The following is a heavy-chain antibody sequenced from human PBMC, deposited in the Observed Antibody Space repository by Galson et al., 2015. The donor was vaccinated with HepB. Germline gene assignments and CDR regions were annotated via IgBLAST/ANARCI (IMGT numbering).Heavy chain of an antibody. J-gene: IGHJ4*02. V-gene: IGHV3-9*01. D-gene: IGHD4-23*01. CDR2: ISWNSGSI. CDR3: AKIYGGNGFDY. Sequence: SLRLSCAASGFTFDDYAMHWVRQAPGKGLEWVSGISWNSGSIGYADSVKGRFTISRDNAKNSLYLQMNSLRAEDTALYYCAKIYGGNGFDYWGQGTLVTVSS. CDR1: GFTFDDYA.